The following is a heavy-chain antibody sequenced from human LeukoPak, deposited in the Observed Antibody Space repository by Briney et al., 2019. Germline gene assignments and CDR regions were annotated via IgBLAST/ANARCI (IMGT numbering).Heavy chain of an antibody. CDR2: INTDVSST. J-gene: IGHJ4*02. D-gene: IGHD6-6*01. CDR3: ARVGGSSDFDY. V-gene: IGHV3-74*01. Sequence: PGESLRLSCAASGFTFSSYYIHWVRQAPGKGLVWVSRINTDVSSTAYADSAKGRFTISRDNADNTLCLQMHSLRAETTAVYFCARVGGSSDFDYWGQGTLVTVSS. CDR1: GFTFSSYY.